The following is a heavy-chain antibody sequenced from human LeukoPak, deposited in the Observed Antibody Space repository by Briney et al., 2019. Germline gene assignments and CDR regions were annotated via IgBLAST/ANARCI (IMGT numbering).Heavy chain of an antibody. D-gene: IGHD2-2*01. Sequence: SETLSLTCTVSGGSISSGGYYWSWIRQHPGKGLEWIGYIYYSGSTYYNPSLKSRVTISVDTSKNQFSLKLSSVTAADTAVYYCARDLGYCSSSSCRYFDYWDQGTLVTVSS. CDR1: GGSISSGGYY. V-gene: IGHV4-31*03. CDR3: ARDLGYCSSSSCRYFDY. CDR2: IYYSGST. J-gene: IGHJ4*02.